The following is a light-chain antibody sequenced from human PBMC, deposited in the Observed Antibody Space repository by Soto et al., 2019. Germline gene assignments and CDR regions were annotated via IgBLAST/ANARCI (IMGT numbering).Light chain of an antibody. J-gene: IGLJ1*01. CDR3: SSYTTISTYV. CDR1: SSDVGGYNY. CDR2: DVT. Sequence: QSALTQPASVSGSRGQSIAISCTGTSSDVGGYNYVSWYQQHPDKAPKLILYDVTNRPSGVSNRFSGSKSGNTASLTISGLQAEDEADYYCSSYTTISTYVFGTGTKLTVL. V-gene: IGLV2-14*01.